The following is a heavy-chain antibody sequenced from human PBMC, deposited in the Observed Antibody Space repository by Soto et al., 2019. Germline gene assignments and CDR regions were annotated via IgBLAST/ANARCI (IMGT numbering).Heavy chain of an antibody. V-gene: IGHV3-33*01. Sequence: GGSLRLSCAASGFTFSSYGMHWVRQAPGKGLEWVAVIWYDGSNKYYADSVKGRFTISRDNSKNTLYLQMNSLRAEDTAVYYCARDKARYSYGYYPMDVWGQGTTVTVSS. D-gene: IGHD5-18*01. CDR3: ARDKARYSYGYYPMDV. J-gene: IGHJ6*02. CDR1: GFTFSSYG. CDR2: IWYDGSNK.